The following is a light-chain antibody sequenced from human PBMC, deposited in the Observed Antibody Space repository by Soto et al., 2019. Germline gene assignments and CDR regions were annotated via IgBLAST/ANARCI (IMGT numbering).Light chain of an antibody. Sequence: QSVLTQPPSVSAAPGQKVTISCSGSSSNIGNNYVSWYQQLPGTAPKLLIYDNNKRPSVIPDRFSGSKSGTSATLGITGLQAGDDADYYCGTWDSSLSAVVFGGGTKLTVL. V-gene: IGLV1-51*01. CDR1: SSNIGNNY. CDR3: GTWDSSLSAVV. CDR2: DNN. J-gene: IGLJ2*01.